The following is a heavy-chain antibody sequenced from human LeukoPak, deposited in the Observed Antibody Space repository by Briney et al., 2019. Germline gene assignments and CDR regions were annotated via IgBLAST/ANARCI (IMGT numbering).Heavy chain of an antibody. D-gene: IGHD3-22*01. CDR3: ASLYYYDSSGYPASYNWFDP. J-gene: IGHJ5*02. Sequence: SETLSLTCAVYGGSFSGYYWSWIRQPPGKGLEWIGEINHSGSTNYNPSLKSRVTISVDTSKNQFSLKLSSVTAADTAVYYCASLYYYDSSGYPASYNWFDPWGQGTLVTVSS. V-gene: IGHV4-34*01. CDR1: GGSFSGYY. CDR2: INHSGST.